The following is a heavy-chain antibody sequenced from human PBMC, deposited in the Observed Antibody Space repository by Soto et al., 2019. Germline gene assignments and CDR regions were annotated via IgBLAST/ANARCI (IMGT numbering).Heavy chain of an antibody. J-gene: IGHJ4*02. CDR2: INHSGRT. V-gene: IGHV4-34*01. D-gene: IGHD5-18*01. CDR1: GGSFSGYY. CDR3: ARGQAAMVHLDF. Sequence: QVQLQQWGAGLLKPSETLSLTCAVYGGSFSGYYWSWIRQPPGKGLEWVGEINHSGRTNYNPSLKSRLTISLYTVNNQFSLTLSCVSAADAAVYYWARGQAAMVHLDFWGQVTVVAFAS.